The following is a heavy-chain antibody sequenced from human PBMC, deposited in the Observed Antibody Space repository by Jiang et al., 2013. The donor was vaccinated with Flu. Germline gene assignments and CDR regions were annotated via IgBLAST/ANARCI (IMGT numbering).Heavy chain of an antibody. D-gene: IGHD5-18*01. CDR2: IYYSGNT. Sequence: GSGLVKPSETLSLTCTVSGGSISSYYWSWIRQPPGKGLEWIGYIYYSGNTNYNPSLKSRVTISVDTSKNQFSLKLTSLTAADTAVYYCARDHYLDPRRGDTAMFDYWGQGTLVTVSS. CDR3: ARDHYLDPRRGDTAMFDY. J-gene: IGHJ4*02. V-gene: IGHV4-59*01. CDR1: GGSISSYY.